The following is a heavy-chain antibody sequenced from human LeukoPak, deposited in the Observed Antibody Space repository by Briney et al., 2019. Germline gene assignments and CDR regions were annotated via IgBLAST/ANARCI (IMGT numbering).Heavy chain of an antibody. CDR3: ARLKVGTTHPDY. CDR2: FYYSGFT. V-gene: IGHV4-39*01. Sequence: PSETLSLTCSVSDDSISRSSYYWGCIRQPPGKGLEWIGTFYYSGFTYYNPSLKNRVTISVDTSKNQFSLKLSSVTAEDTAVYYCARLKVGTTHPDYWGQGTLVTVSS. J-gene: IGHJ4*02. D-gene: IGHD1-26*01. CDR1: DDSISRSSYY.